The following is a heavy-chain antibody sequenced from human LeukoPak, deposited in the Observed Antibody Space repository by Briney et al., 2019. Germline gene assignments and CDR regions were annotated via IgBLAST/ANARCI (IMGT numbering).Heavy chain of an antibody. CDR2: IYSGGST. D-gene: IGHD2-2*01. V-gene: IGHV3-53*01. CDR1: GFTVSSNY. CDR3: ARDIVVVPAANDYYGMDV. Sequence: PGGSLRLSCAASGFTVSSNYMSWVRQAPGKGLEWVSVIYSGGSTYYADSVKGRFTISRDNSKNTLYLQMNSVRAEDTAVYYCARDIVVVPAANDYYGMDVWGKGTTVTVSS. J-gene: IGHJ6*04.